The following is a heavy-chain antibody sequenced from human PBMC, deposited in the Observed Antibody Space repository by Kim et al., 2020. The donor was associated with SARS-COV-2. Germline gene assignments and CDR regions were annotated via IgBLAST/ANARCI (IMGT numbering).Heavy chain of an antibody. J-gene: IGHJ4*02. CDR1: GFTFSNAW. V-gene: IGHV3-15*01. CDR2: IKSKTDGGTK. Sequence: GGSLRLSCVASGFTFSNAWMSWVRQAPGKGLEWVGRIKSKTDGGTKDDAAPVKCRFTSARDDSKNTLYLQMDSLTTEDTAVYYCTIGLRLGATDYWGQGTLVTVSS. CDR3: TIGLRLGATDY. D-gene: IGHD5-12*01.